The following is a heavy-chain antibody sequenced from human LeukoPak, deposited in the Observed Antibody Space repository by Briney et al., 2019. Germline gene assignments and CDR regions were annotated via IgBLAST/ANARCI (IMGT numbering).Heavy chain of an antibody. CDR1: GFTLSSYS. CDR3: ARSEHSSSSFVY. Sequence: GGSLRLSCAASGFTLSSYSMNWVRQAPGKGLEWVSYISSSSTHIYYADSVKGRFTISRDNARNSLYLQMNSLRAEDTAIYYCARSEHSSSSFVYWGQGPLVSVSS. V-gene: IGHV3-21*01. J-gene: IGHJ4*02. CDR2: ISSSSTHI. D-gene: IGHD6-6*01.